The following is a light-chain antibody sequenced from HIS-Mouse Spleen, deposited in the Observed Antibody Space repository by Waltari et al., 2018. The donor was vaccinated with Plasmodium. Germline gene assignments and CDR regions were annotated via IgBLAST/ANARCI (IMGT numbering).Light chain of an antibody. V-gene: IGLV3-10*01. Sequence: SYELTQPPSVSVSPGQTPRITCSGDALPNNYPYWYQQKSGQAPVLVIYEDSKRPSGIPERFAGASSGTMATLTISGAQVEDEADYYCYSTDSSGNHRVFGGGTKLTVL. J-gene: IGLJ3*02. CDR2: EDS. CDR1: ALPNNY. CDR3: YSTDSSGNHRV.